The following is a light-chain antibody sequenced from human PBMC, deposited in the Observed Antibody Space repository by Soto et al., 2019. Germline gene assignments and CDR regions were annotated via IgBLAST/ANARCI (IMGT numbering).Light chain of an antibody. CDR2: DAS. V-gene: IGKV3-15*01. Sequence: EIVMTQSPATLSVSAGESVTLSCRASQSVATYVTWYQQKPGQAPRLLIYDASIRATDVPARFSGSGSGTEFTLTISSLQSEDFAVYYCQHDHQWPSFSFGPGTKLEIK. CDR1: QSVATY. J-gene: IGKJ2*01. CDR3: QHDHQWPSFS.